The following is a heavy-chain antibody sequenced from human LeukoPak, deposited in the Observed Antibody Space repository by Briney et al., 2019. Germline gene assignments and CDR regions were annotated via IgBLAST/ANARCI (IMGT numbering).Heavy chain of an antibody. D-gene: IGHD6-13*01. CDR1: GFTFSSYE. CDR2: ISSSGSTI. Sequence: GGSLRLSCAASGFTFSSYEMNWVRQAPGKGLEWVSYISSSGSTIYYADSVKGRFTISRDNAKNSLYLQMNSLRAEDTAVYYCARVGSSSPTGYWGQGTLVTVSS. J-gene: IGHJ4*02. CDR3: ARVGSSSPTGY. V-gene: IGHV3-48*03.